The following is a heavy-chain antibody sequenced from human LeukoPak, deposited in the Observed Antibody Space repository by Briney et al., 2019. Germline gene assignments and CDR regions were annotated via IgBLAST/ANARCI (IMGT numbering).Heavy chain of an antibody. V-gene: IGHV3-7*01. D-gene: IGHD6-19*01. Sequence: PGGSLRLSCAASGFTFNNYWMSWVRQAPGKGLEWAANIKQDGSEIYYVDSVKGRFTISRDNAKNSLYLQMNSLRAEDTAVYYCARARWVSGCYYFDYWGQGTLVTVSS. CDR3: ARARWVSGCYYFDY. CDR2: IKQDGSEI. CDR1: GFTFNNYW. J-gene: IGHJ4*02.